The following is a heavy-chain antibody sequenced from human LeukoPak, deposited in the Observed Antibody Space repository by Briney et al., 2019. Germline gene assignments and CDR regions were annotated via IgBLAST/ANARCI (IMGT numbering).Heavy chain of an antibody. Sequence: GGPLRLSCAASGFTFSSYAMSWVRQAPGKGLEWVSAISGSGGSTYYADSVKGRFTISRDNSKNTLYLQMNSLRAEDTAVYYCAKVAPVLLWFGEEIGAFDYWGQGTLVTVSS. CDR3: AKVAPVLLWFGEEIGAFDY. CDR1: GFTFSSYA. D-gene: IGHD3-10*01. J-gene: IGHJ4*02. CDR2: ISGSGGST. V-gene: IGHV3-23*01.